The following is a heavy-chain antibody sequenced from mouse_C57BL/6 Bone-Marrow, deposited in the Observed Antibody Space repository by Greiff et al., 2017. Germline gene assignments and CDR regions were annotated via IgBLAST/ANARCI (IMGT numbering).Heavy chain of an antibody. J-gene: IGHJ2*01. CDR1: GYTFTSYW. CDR3: ARDGSPFFDY. V-gene: IGHV1-50*01. CDR2: IDPSASYT. D-gene: IGHD1-1*01. Sequence: VQLQQPGAELVQPGASVKLSCKASGYTFTSYWMQWVKQRPGQGLEWIGDIDPSASYTNSNQKFYVKAPLTVYTSSSTTYMQLRSRTSEDSAVYYCARDGSPFFDYWGQGTTLTVSS.